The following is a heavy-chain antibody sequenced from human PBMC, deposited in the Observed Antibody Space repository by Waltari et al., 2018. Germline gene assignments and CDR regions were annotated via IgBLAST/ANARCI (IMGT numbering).Heavy chain of an antibody. CDR1: GFNFSSYG. D-gene: IGHD4-17*01. J-gene: IGHJ4*02. CDR2: IRYDGSNK. Sequence: QVQLVESGGGVVQPGGSLRLSCVASGFNFSSYGMHWVRQAPGRGLEWVAFIRYDGSNKYYVDSVKGRFTISRDNSKNTLYLQMNSLRPEDTAVYYCASFDYGDYEGVYWGQGTLVTVSS. V-gene: IGHV3-30*02. CDR3: ASFDYGDYEGVY.